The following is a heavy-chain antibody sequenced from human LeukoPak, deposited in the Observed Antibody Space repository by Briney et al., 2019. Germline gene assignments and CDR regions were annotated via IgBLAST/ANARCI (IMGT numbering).Heavy chain of an antibody. CDR1: GYTFTSYG. Sequence: ASVKVSCKASGYTFTSYGISWVRQAPGQGLEWMGWISAYNGNTNYAQKLQGRVTMTTDTSTSTAYMGLRSLRSDDTAVYYCARSGYCSSTSCYTGHYYYGMDVWGQGTTVTVSS. J-gene: IGHJ6*02. CDR2: ISAYNGNT. CDR3: ARSGYCSSTSCYTGHYYYGMDV. V-gene: IGHV1-18*01. D-gene: IGHD2-2*02.